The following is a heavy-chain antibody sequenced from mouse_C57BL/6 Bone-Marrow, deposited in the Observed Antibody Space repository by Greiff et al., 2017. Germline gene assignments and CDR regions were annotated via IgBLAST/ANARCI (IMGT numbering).Heavy chain of an antibody. D-gene: IGHD2-4*01. V-gene: IGHV1-64*01. CDR2: MHPNGGSP. J-gene: IGHJ4*01. Sequence: QVQLQQPGAELVKPGASVKLSCKASGYTFTNYWMHWVKQRPGQGLEWIGMMHPNGGSPDYNEKFTSEATLSVDKSSRTAYMELSNLTSEDSAVYYCARSYDDDDYTMDYWGQGTSVTVSS. CDR3: ARSYDDDDYTMDY. CDR1: GYTFTNYW.